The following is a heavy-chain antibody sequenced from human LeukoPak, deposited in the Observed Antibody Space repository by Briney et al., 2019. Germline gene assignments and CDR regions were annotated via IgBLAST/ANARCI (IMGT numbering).Heavy chain of an antibody. J-gene: IGHJ4*02. CDR2: IKQDGSEK. CDR3: ARNYYDSSGYYQYYFDY. Sequence: PGGSLRLSCAASGFTFSSYAMSWVRQAPGKGLEWVANIKQDGSEKYYVDSVKGRFTISRDNAKNSLYLQMNSLRAEDTAVYYCARNYYDSSGYYQYYFDYWGQGTLVTVSS. D-gene: IGHD3-22*01. CDR1: GFTFSSYA. V-gene: IGHV3-7*01.